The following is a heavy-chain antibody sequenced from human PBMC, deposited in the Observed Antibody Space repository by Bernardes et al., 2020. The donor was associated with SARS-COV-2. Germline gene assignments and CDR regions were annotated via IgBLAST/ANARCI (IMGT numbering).Heavy chain of an antibody. CDR1: GYTFTSYG. CDR3: ARDFTGYYDFWSGYYYGMDV. CDR2: ISAYNGNT. V-gene: IGHV1-18*04. D-gene: IGHD3-3*01. J-gene: IGHJ6*02. Sequence: SVKVSCKASGYTFTSYGISWVRQAPGQGLEWMGWISAYNGNTNYAQKLQGRVTMTTDTSTSTAYMELRSLRSDDTAVYYCARDFTGYYDFWSGYYYGMDVWGQGTTVTVSS.